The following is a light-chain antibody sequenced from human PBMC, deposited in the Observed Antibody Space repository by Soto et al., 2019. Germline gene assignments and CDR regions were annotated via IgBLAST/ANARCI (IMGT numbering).Light chain of an antibody. Sequence: SVLSLPASVTGSPGQSIPISCTGSVRDIGAYDYVSWYQQHPGKAPKLLIYGVKNRPSGVSYRFSASKSAFTASLTISGLQAEDEAHYYCSSYTTSYFYVFGPGTKVTVL. J-gene: IGLJ1*01. CDR2: GVK. CDR3: SSYTTSYFYV. CDR1: VRDIGAYDY. V-gene: IGLV2-14*01.